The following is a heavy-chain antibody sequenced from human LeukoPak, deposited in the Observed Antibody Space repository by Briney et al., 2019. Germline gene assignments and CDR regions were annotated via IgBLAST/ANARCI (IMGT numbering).Heavy chain of an antibody. J-gene: IGHJ1*01. D-gene: IGHD3-22*01. CDR1: GFTFSSYE. V-gene: IGHV3-48*03. Sequence: GGSLRLSCAASGFTFSSYEMNWVRQAPGKGLEWVSYISSSGSTIYYADSVKGRFTISRDNAKNSLYLQMNSLRAEDTAVYYCARDYYYDSSGYSEYFQHWGQGTLVTVSS. CDR2: ISSSGSTI. CDR3: ARDYYYDSSGYSEYFQH.